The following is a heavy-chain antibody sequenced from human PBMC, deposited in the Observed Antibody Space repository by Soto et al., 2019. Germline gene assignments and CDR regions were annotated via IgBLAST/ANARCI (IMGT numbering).Heavy chain of an antibody. CDR1: GFTFSSYA. Sequence: EVQLLESGGGLVQPGGSLRLSCAASGFTFSSYAMSWVRQAPGKGLEWVSDISGSGGSTYYAASVKGRFTISRDNSKNTLYLQRNSLGAEVTAVYYCAKDRIVDIVVVVAATSFDYWGQGTLVTVSS. V-gene: IGHV3-23*01. J-gene: IGHJ4*02. CDR2: ISGSGGST. D-gene: IGHD2-15*01. CDR3: AKDRIVDIVVVVAATSFDY.